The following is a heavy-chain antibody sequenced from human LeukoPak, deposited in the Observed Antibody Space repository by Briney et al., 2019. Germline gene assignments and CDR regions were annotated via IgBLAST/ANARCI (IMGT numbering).Heavy chain of an antibody. Sequence: PGGSLRLSCAASGFTFSSYWMHWVRQAPGKGQVWVSRINSDGSSTSYADSVKGRFTISRDNAKNTLYLQMNNLRAEDTAVYYCASGYSYGFLFEYWGQGTLVTVSS. CDR2: INSDGSST. CDR1: GFTFSSYW. D-gene: IGHD5-18*01. J-gene: IGHJ4*02. V-gene: IGHV3-74*01. CDR3: ASGYSYGFLFEY.